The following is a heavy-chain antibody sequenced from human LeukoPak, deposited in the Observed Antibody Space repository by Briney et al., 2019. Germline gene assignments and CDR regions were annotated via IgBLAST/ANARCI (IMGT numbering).Heavy chain of an antibody. J-gene: IGHJ3*02. V-gene: IGHV1-8*01. CDR1: GYTFTSYD. CDR2: MNPNSGNT. D-gene: IGHD1-26*01. CDR3: ASAGGSSDAYDI. Sequence: ASVKVSCKASGYTFTSYDINWVRQATGQGLEWMGWMNPNSGNTGYAQKFQGRVTITRNTSISTAYMELSSLRSEDTAVYYCASAGGSSDAYDIWGQGTLVTVSS.